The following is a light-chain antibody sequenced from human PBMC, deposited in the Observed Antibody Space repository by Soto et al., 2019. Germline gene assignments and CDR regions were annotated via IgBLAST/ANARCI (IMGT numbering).Light chain of an antibody. Sequence: QSALTQPPSASGSPGQSVTISCTGTSSDVGGYNYVSWYQQHPGKAPKLMIYEVSKRPSGLHDRFSGSKSGNTVSLTVSVLQSEDEAEYYCSSYAGSSNHVFGTGTKVPLL. V-gene: IGLV2-8*01. CDR2: EVS. CDR1: SSDVGGYNY. J-gene: IGLJ1*01. CDR3: SSYAGSSNHV.